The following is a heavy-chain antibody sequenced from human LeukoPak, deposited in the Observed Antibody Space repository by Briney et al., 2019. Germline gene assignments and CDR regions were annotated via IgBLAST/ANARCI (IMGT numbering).Heavy chain of an antibody. CDR2: IIPIFGTA. CDR3: ARARSRELLFDI. Sequence: ASVKVSCKASGGTFISYAINGVRQAPGQGLEWMGGIIPIFGTANYAQKFQGRVTITADESPSTACMELSSLRSEDTAVYYCARARSRELLFDIWGQGTMVTVSS. CDR1: GGTFISYA. D-gene: IGHD6-13*01. V-gene: IGHV1-69*13. J-gene: IGHJ3*02.